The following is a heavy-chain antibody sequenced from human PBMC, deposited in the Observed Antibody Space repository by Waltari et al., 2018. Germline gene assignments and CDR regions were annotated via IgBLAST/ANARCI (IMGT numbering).Heavy chain of an antibody. V-gene: IGHV4-38-2*01. Sequence: QVQLQESGPGLVKPSETLSLPCAVSGSSLSSVSYWGWIRPPPGKGLEWIGSLYHSGSTYYNPSLKGRVTISVDTSKNQFSLKLSSVTAADTAVYYCARPRGPYEPPRYFDLWGRGTLVTVSS. CDR3: ARPRGPYEPPRYFDL. J-gene: IGHJ2*01. CDR1: GSSLSSVSY. D-gene: IGHD3-10*01. CDR2: LYHSGST.